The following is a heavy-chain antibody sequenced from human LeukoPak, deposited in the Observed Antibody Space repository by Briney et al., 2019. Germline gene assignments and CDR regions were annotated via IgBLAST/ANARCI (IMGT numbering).Heavy chain of an antibody. V-gene: IGHV1-8*01. CDR3: VRGRASGDYVK. Sequence: GASVKVSCKASGYNFTSFDIIWLRQATGQGLEWMGWMNPNSGYTGYARKFQGRVTLTRNTSISTAYMELSSLRSEDTAVYYCVRGRASGDYVKWGQGTLVTVSS. J-gene: IGHJ4*02. D-gene: IGHD4-17*01. CDR2: MNPNSGYT. CDR1: GYNFTSFD.